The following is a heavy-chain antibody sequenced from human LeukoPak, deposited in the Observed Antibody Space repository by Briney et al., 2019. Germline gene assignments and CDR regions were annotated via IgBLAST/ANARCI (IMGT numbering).Heavy chain of an antibody. CDR3: AREGSSGYCLDY. J-gene: IGHJ4*02. CDR2: ISAYNGNT. D-gene: IGHD3-22*01. V-gene: IGHV1-18*01. Sequence: ASVKVSCKASGYTFTSYGISWVRRAPGQGLEWMGWISAYNGNTNYAQKLQGRVTTTTDTSTSTAYMELRSLRSDDTAVYYCAREGSSGYCLDYWGQGTLVTVSS. CDR1: GYTFTSYG.